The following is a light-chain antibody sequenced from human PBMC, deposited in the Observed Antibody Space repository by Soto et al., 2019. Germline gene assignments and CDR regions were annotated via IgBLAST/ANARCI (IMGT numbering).Light chain of an antibody. CDR2: KAS. Sequence: DIQMTQSPSTLSASVGDRVTITCRASQSISSWLAWYQQKPGKAPKLLIYKASNLESGVPSRFGGSGSGTEFTLTISSLQLDDFATYYCQQYSSYWTFGQGTKVDIK. V-gene: IGKV1-5*03. CDR3: QQYSSYWT. CDR1: QSISSW. J-gene: IGKJ1*01.